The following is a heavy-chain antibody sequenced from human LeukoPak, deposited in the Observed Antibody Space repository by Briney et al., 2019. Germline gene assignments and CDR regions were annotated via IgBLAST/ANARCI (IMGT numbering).Heavy chain of an antibody. D-gene: IGHD3-10*01. CDR2: INPNSGGT. V-gene: IGHV1-2*04. Sequence: ASVKVSCKASGYPFTGYYMPSVRQAPGQRVGWMGWINPNSGGTNYAYKCQGWVTMARDTSIRTPYMDLSRLRSDDTGVYYCARGGYYGSHIDHWLDPWGQRTLVTVPS. J-gene: IGHJ5*02. CDR3: ARGGYYGSHIDHWLDP. CDR1: GYPFTGYY.